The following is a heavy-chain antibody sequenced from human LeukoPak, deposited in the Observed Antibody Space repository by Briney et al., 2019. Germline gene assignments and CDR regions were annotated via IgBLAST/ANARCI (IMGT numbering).Heavy chain of an antibody. J-gene: IGHJ5*02. V-gene: IGHV3-74*01. D-gene: IGHD3-10*01. Sequence: GGSLRLSCAVSGFTFSSYWMHWVRQAPGKGLVWVSRINSDGSSTSYADSVKGRFTISRDNAKNTLYLQMNSLRAEDTAVYYCARQRKYYYGSGSYYPVWFDPWGQGTLVTVSS. CDR3: ARQRKYYYGSGSYYPVWFDP. CDR1: GFTFSSYW. CDR2: INSDGSST.